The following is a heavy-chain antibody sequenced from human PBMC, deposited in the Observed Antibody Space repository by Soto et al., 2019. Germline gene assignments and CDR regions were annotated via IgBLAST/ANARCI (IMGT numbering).Heavy chain of an antibody. V-gene: IGHV4-4*07. J-gene: IGHJ4*02. CDR3: ARDIGSYAYAEGY. CDR2: AYSSGTT. D-gene: IGHD2-2*01. CDR1: GGSIISHW. Sequence: SETLSLTCSVSGGSIISHWWSWIRQPAGKGLEWIGRAYSSGTTDYNPSLNSRATMSVETSKNQFSLKLTSVTAADTAVYYCARDIGSYAYAEGYWGQGIQVTVSS.